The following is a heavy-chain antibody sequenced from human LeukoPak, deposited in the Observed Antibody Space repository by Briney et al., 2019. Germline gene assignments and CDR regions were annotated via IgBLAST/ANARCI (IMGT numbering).Heavy chain of an antibody. D-gene: IGHD5-18*01. CDR2: INPNSGGT. CDR3: ARDLGYRYNWFDP. J-gene: IGHJ5*02. Sequence: ASVKVSCKASGYTFTGYYMHWVRQAPGQGLEWMGRINPNSGGTNYAQKLQGRVTMTTDTSTSTAYMELRSLRSDDTAVYYCARDLGYRYNWFDPWGQGTLVTVSS. V-gene: IGHV1-2*06. CDR1: GYTFTGYY.